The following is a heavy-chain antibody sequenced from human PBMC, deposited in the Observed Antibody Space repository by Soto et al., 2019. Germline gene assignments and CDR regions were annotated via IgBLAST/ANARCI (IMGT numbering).Heavy chain of an antibody. Sequence: SETLSLTCTVSGASIGSSYWSWIRQPPGKGLEWIGNIYYTGNTHYNPSLKSRVTIAVETSSNQFSLRLNSVTAADTAVYYCARLGGILTATLLDYWGQGTLVTVSS. CDR1: GASIGSSY. D-gene: IGHD5-12*01. J-gene: IGHJ4*02. CDR2: IYYTGNT. CDR3: ARLGGILTATLLDY. V-gene: IGHV4-59*08.